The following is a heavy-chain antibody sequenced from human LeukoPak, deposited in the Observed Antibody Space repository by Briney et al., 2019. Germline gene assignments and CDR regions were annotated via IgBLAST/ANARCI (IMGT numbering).Heavy chain of an antibody. J-gene: IGHJ4*02. CDR1: GGSITIINW. V-gene: IGHV4-4*02. CDR2: IYHSGST. D-gene: IGHD3-10*01. Sequence: NPSGTLSPTCPVPGGSITIINWWGGVRRPPGKGREWIGEIYHSGSTNYNPSLKSRVTISVDKSKNQFSLKLSSVTAADTAVYYCARRDGMVRGVYYWGQGTLVTVSS. CDR3: ARRDGMVRGVYY.